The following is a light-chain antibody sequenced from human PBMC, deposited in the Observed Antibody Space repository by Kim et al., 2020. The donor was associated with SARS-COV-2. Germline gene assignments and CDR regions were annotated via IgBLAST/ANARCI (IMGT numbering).Light chain of an antibody. CDR2: SNI. V-gene: IGLV1-40*01. J-gene: IGLJ1*01. Sequence: QSVLTQPPSVSGAPGQRVTISCTGSSSNIGAGYDVHWYQQLPGAAPKLLIYSNINRPSGVPDRFSGSGSGTSASLAITGLQAEDETDYYCQSFDNSLTVYVFGTGTKVTVL. CDR1: SSNIGAGYD. CDR3: QSFDNSLTVYV.